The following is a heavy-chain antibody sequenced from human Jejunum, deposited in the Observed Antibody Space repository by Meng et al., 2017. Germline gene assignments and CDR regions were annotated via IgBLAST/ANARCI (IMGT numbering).Heavy chain of an antibody. Sequence: ASVKVSCKASGYTFTSFGTGWVRQAPGQGLQWMGWISNYNGNTVYEEKFQGRVTLTKDTSTTTVYMELRGLTSNDTGVYYYARSSSGLAPSDYWGQGTLVTVSS. CDR1: GYTFTSFG. CDR2: ISNYNGNT. CDR3: ARSSSGLAPSDY. J-gene: IGHJ4*02. V-gene: IGHV1-18*01. D-gene: IGHD3-22*01.